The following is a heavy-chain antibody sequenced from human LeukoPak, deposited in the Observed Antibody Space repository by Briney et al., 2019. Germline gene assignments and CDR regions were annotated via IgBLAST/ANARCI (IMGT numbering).Heavy chain of an antibody. D-gene: IGHD5-12*01. CDR1: GGSISSYY. CDR2: IYYSGST. V-gene: IGHV4-59*01. CDR3: ARRVYGGYGYFDY. J-gene: IGHJ4*02. Sequence: PSETLSLTCTVSGGSISSYYWSWIRQPPGKGLEWIGYIYYSGSTNYNPSLKSRVTISVDTSKNQFSLKLSSVTAADTAVYYCARRVYGGYGYFDYWGQGTLVTVSS.